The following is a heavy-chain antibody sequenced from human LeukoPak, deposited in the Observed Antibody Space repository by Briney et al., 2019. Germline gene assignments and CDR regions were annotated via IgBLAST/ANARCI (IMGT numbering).Heavy chain of an antibody. CDR2: IKEDGSEK. J-gene: IGHJ3*02. CDR3: ARDWVAGVPFDAFDI. CDR1: GFTLSSYW. Sequence: PGGSLRLSCAASGFTLSSYWMSWVRQAPGKGLEWVANIKEDGSEKYYVDSVKGRFTISRDNTKNSLYLHMNSLTAEDTAMYNCARDWVAGVPFDAFDIWGQGTMVSVSS. V-gene: IGHV3-7*03. D-gene: IGHD3-10*01.